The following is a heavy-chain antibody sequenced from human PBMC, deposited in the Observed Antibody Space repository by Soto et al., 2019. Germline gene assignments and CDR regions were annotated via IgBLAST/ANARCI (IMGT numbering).Heavy chain of an antibody. CDR3: ARGCITIFGVVIIRDYGMDV. Sequence: PSETLSLTCAVYGGSFSGYYWSWIRQPPGKGLEWIGEINHSGSTNYNPSLKSRVTISVDTSKNQFSLKLSSVTAADTAVYYCARGCITIFGVVIIRDYGMDVWGQGTTVTVSS. V-gene: IGHV4-34*01. CDR2: INHSGST. CDR1: GGSFSGYY. D-gene: IGHD3-3*01. J-gene: IGHJ6*02.